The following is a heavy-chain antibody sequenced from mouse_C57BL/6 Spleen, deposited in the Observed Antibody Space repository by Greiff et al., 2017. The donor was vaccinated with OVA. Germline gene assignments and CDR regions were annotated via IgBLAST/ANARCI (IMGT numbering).Heavy chain of an antibody. Sequence: DVHLVESGPGMVKPSQSLSLTCTVTGYSITSGYDWHWIRHFPGNKLEWMGYISYSGSTNYNPSLKSRISITHDTSKNHFFLKLNSVTTEDTATYYCARGYRARAMDYWGQGTSVTVSS. V-gene: IGHV3-1*01. CDR1: GYSITSGYD. J-gene: IGHJ4*01. D-gene: IGHD2-14*01. CDR2: ISYSGST. CDR3: ARGYRARAMDY.